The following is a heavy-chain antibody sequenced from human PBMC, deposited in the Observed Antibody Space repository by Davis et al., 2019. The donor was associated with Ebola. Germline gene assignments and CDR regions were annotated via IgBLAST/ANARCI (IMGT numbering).Heavy chain of an antibody. CDR1: GGSISSYY. Sequence: MPSETLSLTCTVSGGSISSYYWSWIRQPPGKGLEWIGYIYYSGSTNYNPSLKSRVTISVDTSKNQFSLKLSSVTAADTAVYYCARGPTSTSSYGLDVWGQGTTVTVSS. V-gene: IGHV4-59*01. D-gene: IGHD2-2*01. CDR2: IYYSGST. J-gene: IGHJ6*02. CDR3: ARGPTSTSSYGLDV.